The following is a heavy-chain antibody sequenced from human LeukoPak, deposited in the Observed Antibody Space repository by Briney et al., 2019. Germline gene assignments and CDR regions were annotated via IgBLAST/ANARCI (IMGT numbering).Heavy chain of an antibody. Sequence: SETLSLTCTVSGGSISSSSYYWGWIRQPPGKGLEWIGSIYYSGSTYYNPSLKSRVTISVDTSKNQFSLKLSSVTAADTAVYYCARYTAMVTGYLWFDPWGQGTLVTVSS. CDR1: GGSISSSSYY. V-gene: IGHV4-39*07. CDR2: IYYSGST. D-gene: IGHD5-18*01. J-gene: IGHJ5*02. CDR3: ARYTAMVTGYLWFDP.